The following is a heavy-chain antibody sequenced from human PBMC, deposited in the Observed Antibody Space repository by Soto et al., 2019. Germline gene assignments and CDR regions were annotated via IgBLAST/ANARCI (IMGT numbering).Heavy chain of an antibody. Sequence: QVQLVESGGGVVQPGRSLRLSCAASGFTFSSYGMHWVRQAPGKGLEWVAVISYDGSNNYYGDSVKGRFTISRDDSKKTLYLQMNSLRPEDTAVYHCARDGQWELLSWYFDYWGQGTLVTVS. V-gene: IGHV3-30*03. CDR2: ISYDGSNN. D-gene: IGHD1-26*01. CDR3: ARDGQWELLSWYFDY. J-gene: IGHJ4*02. CDR1: GFTFSSYG.